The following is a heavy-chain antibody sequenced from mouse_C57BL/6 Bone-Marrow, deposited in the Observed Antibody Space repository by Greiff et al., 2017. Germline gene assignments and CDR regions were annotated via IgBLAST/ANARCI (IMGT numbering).Heavy chain of an antibody. Sequence: QVQLQQSGAELARPGASVKLSCKASGYTFTSYGISWVKQRTGQGLEWIGEIYPRCGNTYYNEKFKGKATLTADKSSSTVYMELRSLTSEDSAVYFCARRGFDYWGQGTTLTVSS. V-gene: IGHV1-81*01. CDR3: ARRGFDY. CDR1: GYTFTSYG. J-gene: IGHJ2*01. CDR2: IYPRCGNT.